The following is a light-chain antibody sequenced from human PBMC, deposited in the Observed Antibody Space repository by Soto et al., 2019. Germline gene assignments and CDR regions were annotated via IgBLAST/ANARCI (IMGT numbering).Light chain of an antibody. CDR3: SSYTSSSTPWV. J-gene: IGLJ3*02. CDR2: EVS. Sequence: QSVLTQPPSVSGSPGQTITISCTGTSSDVGGYNYVSWYQQHPGKAPKLMIYEVSNRPSGVSNRFSGSKSGNSASLTISGLQAEDEADYYCSSYTSSSTPWVFGGGTKLTVL. V-gene: IGLV2-14*01. CDR1: SSDVGGYNY.